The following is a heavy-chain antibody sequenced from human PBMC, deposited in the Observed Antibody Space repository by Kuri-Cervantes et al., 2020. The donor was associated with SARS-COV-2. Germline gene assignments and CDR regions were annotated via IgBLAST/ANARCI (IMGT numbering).Heavy chain of an antibody. Sequence: SQTLSLTCSVYGGSFSGYYWSLIRQPPGKGLEWIGEINHSGSTNYNPSLKSRVTISVDTSKNQFSLKLSSVTAADTAVYYCARGPRYSSSWYQTLDYWGQGTLVTVSS. CDR1: GGSFSGYY. V-gene: IGHV4-34*01. CDR3: ARGPRYSSSWYQTLDY. J-gene: IGHJ4*02. D-gene: IGHD6-13*01. CDR2: INHSGST.